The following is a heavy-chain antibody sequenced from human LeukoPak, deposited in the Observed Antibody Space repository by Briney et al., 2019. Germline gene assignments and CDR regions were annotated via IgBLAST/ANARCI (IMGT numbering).Heavy chain of an antibody. J-gene: IGHJ4*02. CDR2: ISGSGDII. D-gene: IGHD6-13*01. CDR1: GFTFSNYA. Sequence: PGGSLRLSCAASGFTFSNYAMSWVRQAPGKGLEWVSVISGSGDIIYYADSVKGRFTISRDNSKNTLYLQMSSLRAEDTALYYCAKESQQLAPFNSPGFDYWGQGTLVTVSS. CDR3: AKESQQLAPFNSPGFDY. V-gene: IGHV3-23*01.